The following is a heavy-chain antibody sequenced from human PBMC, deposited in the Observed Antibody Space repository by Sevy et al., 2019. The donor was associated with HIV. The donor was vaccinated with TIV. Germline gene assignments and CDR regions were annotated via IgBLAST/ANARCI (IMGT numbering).Heavy chain of an antibody. Sequence: GGSLRLSCAASGFTFSHHGMHWVRQAPGKGLEWVAAVSHDGGIKDHADSVKGRFIISRDNSKSTLSLQMDSLRSDDTAMYYCARYTEVAGKRFFDWWGQGTLVTVSS. CDR1: GFTFSHHG. V-gene: IGHV3-30*03. CDR2: VSHDGGIK. D-gene: IGHD6-19*01. J-gene: IGHJ4*02. CDR3: ARYTEVAGKRFFDW.